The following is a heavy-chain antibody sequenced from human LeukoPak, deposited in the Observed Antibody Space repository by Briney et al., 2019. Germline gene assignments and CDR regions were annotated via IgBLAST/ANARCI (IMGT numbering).Heavy chain of an antibody. Sequence: GGSLRLSCAASGFSFNTYSMNWVRQAPGKGLEWVSSISSSSTYIYYAGSVKGRFTISRDNAKNSLYLEMNSLRAEDTAVYYCASFYYDSSGFDYWGQGTLVTVSS. CDR1: GFSFNTYS. CDR2: ISSSSTYI. CDR3: ASFYYDSSGFDY. D-gene: IGHD3-22*01. J-gene: IGHJ4*02. V-gene: IGHV3-21*01.